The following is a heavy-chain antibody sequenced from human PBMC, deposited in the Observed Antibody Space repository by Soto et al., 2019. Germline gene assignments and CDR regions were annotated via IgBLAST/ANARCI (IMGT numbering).Heavy chain of an antibody. V-gene: IGHV4-4*07. CDR2: VYARGAT. Sequence: QVELQESGPGLVKPSETLSLTCSVSGASITSYYWSWIRQSAGEGLQWIGRVYARGATNYNPSLKTPIPITRRNSKNQFSLRLTSVTAADTAVYYCARSSGDDFFYYGMDVWGHGTTVTVSS. J-gene: IGHJ6*02. CDR3: ARSSGDDFFYYGMDV. CDR1: GASITSYY. D-gene: IGHD4-17*01.